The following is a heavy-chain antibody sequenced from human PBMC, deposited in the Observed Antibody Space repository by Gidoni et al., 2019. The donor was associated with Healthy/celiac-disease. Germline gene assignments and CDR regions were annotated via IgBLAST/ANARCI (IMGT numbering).Heavy chain of an antibody. D-gene: IGHD3-16*01. CDR1: GFTFVHYA. J-gene: IGHJ3*02. CDR3: TRGALISGAYAFDI. Sequence: EVQLVESGGGLVQPGRSLRLSCTASGFTFVHYAMSWVRQAPGKGLEWVGFIRSKAYGGTTEYAASVKGRFTISRDDSKSIAYLQMNSLKTEDTAVYYCTRGALISGAYAFDIWGQGTMVTVSS. CDR2: IRSKAYGGTT. V-gene: IGHV3-49*04.